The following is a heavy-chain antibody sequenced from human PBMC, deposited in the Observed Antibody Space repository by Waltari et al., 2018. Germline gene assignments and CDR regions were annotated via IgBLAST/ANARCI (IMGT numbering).Heavy chain of an antibody. CDR2: ISSRSYI. Sequence: EVQLVESGGGLVKPGGSLRLSCAASGFTLSTYSMNWVRQAPGKGLEWFSSISSRSYIYYEDSVKGRFTISRDNAKNPLYRQMNSLGAEDTAVYYCGRDVYGDYVGGGGGAFDIWGQGTMVTVSS. V-gene: IGHV3-21*01. J-gene: IGHJ3*02. CDR3: GRDVYGDYVGGGGGAFDI. D-gene: IGHD4-17*01. CDR1: GFTLSTYS.